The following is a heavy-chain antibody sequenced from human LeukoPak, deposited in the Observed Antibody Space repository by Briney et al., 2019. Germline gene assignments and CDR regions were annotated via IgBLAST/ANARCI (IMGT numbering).Heavy chain of an antibody. CDR1: GGSISSYY. CDR2: IYYSGST. J-gene: IGHJ4*02. V-gene: IGHV4-59*08. Sequence: KPSETLSLTCTVSGGSISSYYWSWIRQPPGKGLEWIGYIYYSGSTIYNPSLKSRVTISVDTSKNQFSLKLSSVTAADTAVYYCARSGSIAAAGFNYWGQGTLVTVSS. D-gene: IGHD6-13*01. CDR3: ARSGSIAAAGFNY.